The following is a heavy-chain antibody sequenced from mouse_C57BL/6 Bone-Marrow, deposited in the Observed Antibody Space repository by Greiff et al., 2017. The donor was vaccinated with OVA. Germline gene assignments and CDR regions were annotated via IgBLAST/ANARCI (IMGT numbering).Heavy chain of an antibody. J-gene: IGHJ1*03. V-gene: IGHV14-2*01. CDR1: GFNINDYY. CDR3: ARGFLYDYWYFDV. Sequence: VQLQQSGAELVKPGASVKLSCTASGFNINDYYMHWVKQRTEQGLEWIGRIDPEDGETKYAPKFQGKATITADTTSNTAYLQLSILTYEATAVYYCARGFLYDYWYFDVWGTGTTVTVSS. D-gene: IGHD2-3*01. CDR2: IDPEDGET.